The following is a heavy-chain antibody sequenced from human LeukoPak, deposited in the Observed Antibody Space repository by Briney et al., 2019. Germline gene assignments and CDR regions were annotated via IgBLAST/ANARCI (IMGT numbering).Heavy chain of an antibody. CDR1: GYTFTSYD. D-gene: IGHD4-17*01. J-gene: IGHJ3*02. Sequence: ASVKVSCKASGYTFTSYDINWVRQATGLGLEWMGWMNPNSGNTGYAQKFQGRVTMTRNTSISTAYMELSSLRSEDTAVYYCARETTVTTDAFDIWGQGTMVTVSS. CDR3: ARETTVTTDAFDI. CDR2: MNPNSGNT. V-gene: IGHV1-8*01.